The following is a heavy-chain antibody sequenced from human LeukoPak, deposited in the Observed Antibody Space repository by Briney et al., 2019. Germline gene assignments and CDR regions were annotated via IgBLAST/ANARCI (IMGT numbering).Heavy chain of an antibody. D-gene: IGHD4-17*01. CDR3: ARVQSSLSPTDFDY. CDR2: ISYDGGNK. CDR1: GFTFSSYA. Sequence: GSLRLSCAASGFTFSSYAMHWVRQAPGKGLEWVAVISYDGGNKYYADSVKGRFTISRDNSKNTLYLQMNSLRAEDTAVYYCARVQSSLSPTDFDYWGQGTLVTVSS. J-gene: IGHJ4*02. V-gene: IGHV3-30-3*01.